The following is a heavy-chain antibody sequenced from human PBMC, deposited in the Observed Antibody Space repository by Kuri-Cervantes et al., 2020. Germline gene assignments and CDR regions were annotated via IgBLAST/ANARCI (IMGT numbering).Heavy chain of an antibody. Sequence: GESLKISCAASGFTFSSYAMSWVRQAPGKGLEWVSAISGSGGSTYYADSVKGRFTISRDNSKNTLYLQMYSLRAEDTAVYYCARDLGWTFDYWGQGTLVTVSS. CDR2: ISGSGGST. D-gene: IGHD3/OR15-3a*01. CDR3: ARDLGWTFDY. V-gene: IGHV3-23*01. CDR1: GFTFSSYA. J-gene: IGHJ4*02.